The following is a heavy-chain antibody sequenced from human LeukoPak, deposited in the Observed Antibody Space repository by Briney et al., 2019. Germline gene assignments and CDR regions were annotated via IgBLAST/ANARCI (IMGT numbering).Heavy chain of an antibody. CDR2: INPNSGGA. CDR1: GYTFTGYY. V-gene: IGHV1-2*02. D-gene: IGHD3-10*01. J-gene: IGHJ4*02. Sequence: ASVKVSCKXSGYTFTGYYIHWVRQAPGQGLEWMGWINPNSGGANYAQKFQGRVTMTRDTSISTAYMELSRLRSDDTAVYYCARDLAEIDSYYYGSGSPGGVDYWGQGTLVTVSS. CDR3: ARDLAEIDSYYYGSGSPGGVDY.